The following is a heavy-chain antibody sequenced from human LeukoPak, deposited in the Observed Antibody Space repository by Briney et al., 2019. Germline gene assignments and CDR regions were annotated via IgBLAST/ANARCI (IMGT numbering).Heavy chain of an antibody. Sequence: SVKVSCQASGVTFSSYAISWVRQAPGQGLEWMGGIIPIFGTANYAQKFQGRVTITADESTSTAYMELSSLRSEDTAVYYCARARSDSSGYYPYYFDYWGQGTLVTVSS. D-gene: IGHD3-22*01. J-gene: IGHJ4*02. CDR3: ARARSDSSGYYPYYFDY. CDR1: GVTFSSYA. CDR2: IIPIFGTA. V-gene: IGHV1-69*13.